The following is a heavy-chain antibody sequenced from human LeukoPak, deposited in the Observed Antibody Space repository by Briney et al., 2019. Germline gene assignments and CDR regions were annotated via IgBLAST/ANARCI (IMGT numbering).Heavy chain of an antibody. CDR2: INPNSGGT. D-gene: IGHD1-1*01. CDR1: GYTFTGYY. J-gene: IGHJ3*02. V-gene: IGHV1-2*02. CDR3: ARVTENDEGAFDI. Sequence: VASVKVSCKASGYTFTGYYMHWVRQAPGQGLEWMGWINPNSGGTNYAQKFQGRVTMTRDTSISTAYMELSRLRSDDTAVYYCARVTENDEGAFDIWGQGTMVTVSS.